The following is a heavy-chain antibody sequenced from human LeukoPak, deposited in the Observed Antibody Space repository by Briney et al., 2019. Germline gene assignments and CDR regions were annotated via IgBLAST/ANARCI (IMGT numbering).Heavy chain of an antibody. CDR1: GFTFCGYN. CDR3: SRNYYDNTGYYWDACDV. Sequence: GGTLRLSCAASGFTFCGYNMNWVRQAPGQGLEWVSFFSSSGSFMYYAASLKGRFTVSRDYAQNSLFLQLNSLRAEAPTLFYCSRNYYDNTGYYWDACDVWGQGTMVTVSS. CDR2: FSSSGSFM. J-gene: IGHJ3*01. V-gene: IGHV3-21*01. D-gene: IGHD3-22*01.